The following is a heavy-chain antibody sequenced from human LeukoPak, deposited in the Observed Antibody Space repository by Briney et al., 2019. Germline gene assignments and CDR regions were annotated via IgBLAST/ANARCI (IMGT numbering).Heavy chain of an antibody. J-gene: IGHJ4*02. CDR2: IYYSGST. CDR3: ARHTGYSSARLDY. D-gene: IGHD6-19*01. Sequence: SETLSLPCTVCGGSISSSSYYWAWIRQPPGKGLEWIGSIYYSGSTYYNPSLKSRVTISVDTSKNQFSLKLTSVTAADTAVYFCARHTGYSSARLDYWGQGTLVTVSS. CDR1: GGSISSSSYY. V-gene: IGHV4-39*07.